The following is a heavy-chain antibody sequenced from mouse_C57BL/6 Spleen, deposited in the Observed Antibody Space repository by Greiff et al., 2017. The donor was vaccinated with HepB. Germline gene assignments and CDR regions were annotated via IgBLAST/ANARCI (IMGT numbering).Heavy chain of an antibody. J-gene: IGHJ2*01. V-gene: IGHV1-55*01. CDR1: GYTFTSYW. D-gene: IGHD1-1*01. Sequence: QVQLKQPGAELVKPGASVKMSCKASGYTFTSYWITWVKQRPGQGLEWIGDIYPGSGSTNYNEKFKSKATLTVDTSSSTAYMQLSSLTSEDSAVYYCARPREITTVFDYWGQGTTLTVSS. CDR2: IYPGSGST. CDR3: ARPREITTVFDY.